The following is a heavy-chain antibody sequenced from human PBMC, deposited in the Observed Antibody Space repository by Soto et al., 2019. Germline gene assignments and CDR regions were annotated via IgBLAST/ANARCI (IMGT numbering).Heavy chain of an antibody. J-gene: IGHJ4*03. Sequence: EVQLVASGGGLVKPGGSLRLSCAGSGITLSNAWMTWVRQAPGKGLEWVGRIKSKVDGSTTDYGLTVKDRFINSKHDSEIAIDIQNLGLEVEDTSLFFLGNPPAESLGYALWGQGIRVTLS. CDR3: GNPPAESLGYAL. V-gene: IGHV3-15*01. CDR2: IKSKVDGSTT. D-gene: IGHD5-18*01. CDR1: GITLSNAW.